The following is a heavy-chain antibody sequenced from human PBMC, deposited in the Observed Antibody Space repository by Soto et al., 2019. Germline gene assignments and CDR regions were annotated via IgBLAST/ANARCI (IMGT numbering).Heavy chain of an antibody. CDR3: ARVKYQLPYFDY. CDR1: GGSISSGGYS. CDR2: IYHSGST. J-gene: IGHJ4*02. V-gene: IGHV4-30-2*01. Sequence: TLSLTCAVSGGSISSGGYSWSWIRQPPGKGLEWIGYIYHSGSTYYNPSLKSRVTISVDRSKNQFSLKLSSVTAADTAVYYCARVKYQLPYFDYWGQGTLVTVSS. D-gene: IGHD2-2*01.